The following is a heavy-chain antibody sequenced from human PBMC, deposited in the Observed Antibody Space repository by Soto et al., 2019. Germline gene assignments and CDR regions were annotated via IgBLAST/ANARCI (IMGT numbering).Heavy chain of an antibody. D-gene: IGHD6-19*01. CDR1: GFSFSNYA. V-gene: IGHV3-23*01. J-gene: IGHJ4*02. Sequence: VLLLESGGGLVQPGGSLRLSCTTSGFSFSNYAMSWVRQAPGKGLEWVSAITSRADSTYSADSVKGRFTISRDNSQSTLYLQMTGLRAEDTAVYFCAKDRASGWYSAFDYWGQGALVTVSS. CDR2: ITSRADST. CDR3: AKDRASGWYSAFDY.